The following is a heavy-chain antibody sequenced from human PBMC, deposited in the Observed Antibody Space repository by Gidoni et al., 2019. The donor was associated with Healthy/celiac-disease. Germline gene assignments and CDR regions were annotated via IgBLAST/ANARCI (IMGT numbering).Heavy chain of an antibody. V-gene: IGHV3-23*01. D-gene: IGHD2-2*01. Sequence: GSGGSTYYADSVKGRFTISRDNSKNTLYLQMNSLRAEDTAVYYCAKDQPVTMPLGYFDYWGQGTLVTVSS. CDR3: AKDQPVTMPLGYFDY. CDR2: GSGGST. J-gene: IGHJ4*02.